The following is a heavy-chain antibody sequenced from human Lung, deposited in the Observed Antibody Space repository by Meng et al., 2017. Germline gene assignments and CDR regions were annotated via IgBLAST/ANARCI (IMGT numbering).Heavy chain of an antibody. Sequence: VRLKRWGVVLWKPSETLSLTCVVSGGSFSDYYWSWIRQPPGKGLEWIGEINHSGSTNYNPSLESRATISVDTSQNNLSLKLSSVTAADSAVYYCARGPTTMAHDFDYWGQGTLVTVSS. D-gene: IGHD4-11*01. V-gene: IGHV4-34*01. CDR3: ARGPTTMAHDFDY. J-gene: IGHJ4*02. CDR2: INHSGST. CDR1: GGSFSDYY.